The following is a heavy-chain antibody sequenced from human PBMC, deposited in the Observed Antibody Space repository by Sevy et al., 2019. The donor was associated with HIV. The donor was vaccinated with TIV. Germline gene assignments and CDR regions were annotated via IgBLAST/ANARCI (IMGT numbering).Heavy chain of an antibody. D-gene: IGHD6-13*01. Sequence: ASVKVSCKASGGTFSSYAISWVRQAPGQGLEWMGGIIPIFGTANYAQKFQGRVTITADESTSTAYMELSSLRSEDTAVYYYARDPTSIAAACTGDYYYGMDVWGQGTTVTVSS. J-gene: IGHJ6*02. V-gene: IGHV1-69*13. CDR1: GGTFSSYA. CDR3: ARDPTSIAAACTGDYYYGMDV. CDR2: IIPIFGTA.